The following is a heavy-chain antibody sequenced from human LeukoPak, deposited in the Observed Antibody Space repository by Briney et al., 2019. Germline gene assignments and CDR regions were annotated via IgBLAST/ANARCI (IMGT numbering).Heavy chain of an antibody. CDR2: ISGNTGAT. CDR1: GFTFSSYA. Sequence: GGSLRLSCAASGFTFSSYAMSWVRQAPGKGLEWVSGISGNTGATYYADSVKGRFTISGDNSRNTLFLQMNTLRAEDTAVYYCAKVGGDGYYFDHWGQGILVTVSS. J-gene: IGHJ4*02. D-gene: IGHD2-21*02. CDR3: AKVGGDGYYFDH. V-gene: IGHV3-23*01.